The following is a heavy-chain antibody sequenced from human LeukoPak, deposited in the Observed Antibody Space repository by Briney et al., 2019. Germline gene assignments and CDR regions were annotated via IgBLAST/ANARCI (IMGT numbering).Heavy chain of an antibody. J-gene: IGHJ4*02. V-gene: IGHV1-2*06. Sequence: ASVKVSCKASGYTFTGYYMHWVRQAPGQGLEWMGRINPNSGGTNYAQKFQGRVTMTRDTSISSAYMELSRLRSDDTAVYYCARGGRGVTHDLDYWGQGTLVTVPS. CDR2: INPNSGGT. CDR1: GYTFTGYY. CDR3: ARGGRGVTHDLDY. D-gene: IGHD2-21*02.